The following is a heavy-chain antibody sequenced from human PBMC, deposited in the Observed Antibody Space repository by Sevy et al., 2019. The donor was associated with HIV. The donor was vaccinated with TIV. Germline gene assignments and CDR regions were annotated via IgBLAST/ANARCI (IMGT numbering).Heavy chain of an antibody. D-gene: IGHD6-13*01. Sequence: GGSLRLSCGASGFTFSSYDMHWVRQAAGKGLEWVSGIGSGGDAYYPGSVKGRFTISRENAKNSLYLQMNSLRPEDTAVYYCANSRGRYEGSSWLYYYYLMDVWGQGTTVTVSS. CDR1: GFTFSSYD. V-gene: IGHV3-13*01. J-gene: IGHJ6*02. CDR3: ANSRGRYEGSSWLYYYYLMDV. CDR2: IGSGGDA.